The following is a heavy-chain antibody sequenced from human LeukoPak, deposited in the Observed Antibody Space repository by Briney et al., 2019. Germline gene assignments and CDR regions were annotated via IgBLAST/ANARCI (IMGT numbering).Heavy chain of an antibody. CDR2: ISGSGGST. CDR3: AKRMAAGMYYFDY. V-gene: IGHV3-23*01. J-gene: IGHJ4*02. Sequence: PGGSLRLSCAASGFTFSSYAMSWVRQAPGKGLEWVSAISGSGGSTYYADSVKGRFTISRDNSKNTLYLQMNGLRAEDTAVYYCAKRMAAGMYYFDYWGQGTLVTVSS. CDR1: GFTFSSYA. D-gene: IGHD6-13*01.